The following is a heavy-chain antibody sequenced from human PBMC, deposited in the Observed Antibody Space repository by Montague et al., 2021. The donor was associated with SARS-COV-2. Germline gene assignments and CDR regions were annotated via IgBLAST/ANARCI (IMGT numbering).Heavy chain of an antibody. CDR3: RVGNYYDSISDY. Sequence: SPRLSCAASGFTFSSYAVSWVRQAPGKGLEWVSAISGSGGSTYYADSVKGRFTISRDNSKNTLYLQMNSLRAEDTAVYYCRVGNYYDSISDYWGQGTLITVSS. CDR1: GFTFSSYA. V-gene: IGHV3-23*01. D-gene: IGHD3-22*01. J-gene: IGHJ4*02. CDR2: ISGSGGST.